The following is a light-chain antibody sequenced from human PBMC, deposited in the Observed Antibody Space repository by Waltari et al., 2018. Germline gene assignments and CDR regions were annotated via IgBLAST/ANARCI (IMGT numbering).Light chain of an antibody. CDR1: QSISSY. CDR3: QQSYSTPLFT. V-gene: IGKV1-39*01. Sequence: DIQMTQSPSSLSASVGDRVTITCRASQSISSYLNWYQQKPGKAPKLLIYAASSLQSGVPSRFSCSVSGTDFTLTISSLQPEDFATYYCQQSYSTPLFTFGPGTKVDIK. CDR2: AAS. J-gene: IGKJ3*01.